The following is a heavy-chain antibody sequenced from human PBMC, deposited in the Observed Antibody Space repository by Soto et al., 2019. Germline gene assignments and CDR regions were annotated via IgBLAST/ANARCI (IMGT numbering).Heavy chain of an antibody. V-gene: IGHV3-30*18. CDR2: ISYDGSNK. Sequence: GGSLRLSCAASGFTFSSYGMHWVRQAPGKGLEWVAVISYDGSNKYYADSVKGRFTISRDNSKNTLYLQMNSLRAEDTAVYYCAKGARTHYYYYYMDVWGKGTTVTVSS. J-gene: IGHJ6*03. CDR3: AKGARTHYYYYYMDV. CDR1: GFTFSSYG.